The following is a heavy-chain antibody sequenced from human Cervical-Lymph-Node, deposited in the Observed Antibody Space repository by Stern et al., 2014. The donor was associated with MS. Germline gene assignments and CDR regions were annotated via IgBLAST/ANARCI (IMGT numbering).Heavy chain of an antibody. CDR3: ARDRSSGWTSEFEY. V-gene: IGHV3-33*01. CDR2: VWYEGTKT. Sequence: QVQLVQSGGGVVQPGRSLRLSCVASGFTFNNYGMHWVRQAPGKGLEWVAVVWYEGTKTYYADSVKGRFTISRDDSKKTLYLQMNSLRVEDTAMYHCARDRSSGWTSEFEYWGQGTLVTVSS. D-gene: IGHD6-19*01. J-gene: IGHJ4*02. CDR1: GFTFNNYG.